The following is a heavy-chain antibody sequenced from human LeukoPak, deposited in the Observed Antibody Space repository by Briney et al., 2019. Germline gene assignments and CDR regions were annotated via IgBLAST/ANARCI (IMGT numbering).Heavy chain of an antibody. Sequence: GGSLRLSCAASGFTFSSYEMSWVRQAPGKGLEWVSYISSSGSTIYYADSVKGRFTISRDNTKNSLYLQMNSLRAEDTAVYYCARERGFAFDYWGQGTLVTASS. CDR1: GFTFSSYE. CDR3: ARERGFAFDY. D-gene: IGHD3-16*01. V-gene: IGHV3-48*03. CDR2: ISSSGSTI. J-gene: IGHJ4*02.